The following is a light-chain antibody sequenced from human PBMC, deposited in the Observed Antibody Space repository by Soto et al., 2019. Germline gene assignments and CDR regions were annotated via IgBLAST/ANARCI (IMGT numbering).Light chain of an antibody. CDR2: GAS. CDR1: QSVSSSY. J-gene: IGKJ1*01. V-gene: IGKV3-20*01. CDR3: QQYGSSGWT. Sequence: EIVLTQSPGTLSLSPGERATLSCRASQSVSSSYLAWYQQKPGQAPRLLIYGASSRATGIPDRFSGSGSGTDFTITISRLETEDFAVYYCQQYGSSGWTFGQGTKVEIK.